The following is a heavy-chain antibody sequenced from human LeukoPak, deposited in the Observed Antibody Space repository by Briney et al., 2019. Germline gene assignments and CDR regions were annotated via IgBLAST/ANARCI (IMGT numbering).Heavy chain of an antibody. CDR2: IRWDGGST. CDR3: AKDIRPFPYSSGSVGGTDI. J-gene: IGHJ3*02. V-gene: IGHV3-43D*03. D-gene: IGHD6-19*01. Sequence: GGSLRLSCAASGFTYDDYAMHWFRQAPGKGLEWVSLIRWDGGSTYYAVSVKSRFTTPRDNSTNSLYPQINSQRTEHTALYYCAKDIRPFPYSSGSVGGTDIWGPGTMVTVSS. CDR1: GFTYDDYA.